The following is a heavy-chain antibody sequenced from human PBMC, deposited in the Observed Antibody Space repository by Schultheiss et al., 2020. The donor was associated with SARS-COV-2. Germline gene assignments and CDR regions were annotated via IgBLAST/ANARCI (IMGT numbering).Heavy chain of an antibody. CDR1: GGSISSSSYY. V-gene: IGHV4-39*07. Sequence: SETLSLTCTVSGGSISSSSYYWGWIRQPPGKGLEWIGSIYYSGSTNYNPSLKSRVTISVDTSKNQFSLKLSSVTAADTAVYYCARENSSGWYTSWFDPWGQGTLVTVSS. D-gene: IGHD6-19*01. J-gene: IGHJ5*02. CDR2: IYYSGST. CDR3: ARENSSGWYTSWFDP.